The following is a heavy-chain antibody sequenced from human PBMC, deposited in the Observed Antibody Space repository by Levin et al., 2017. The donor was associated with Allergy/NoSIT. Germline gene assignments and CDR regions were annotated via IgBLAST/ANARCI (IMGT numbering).Heavy chain of an antibody. CDR1: GFSFSNYA. CDR2: VWHDGTKR. CDR3: ASEDIAAAGYFDH. V-gene: IGHV3-33*01. D-gene: IGHD6-13*01. Sequence: GESLKISCAVSGFSFSNYAMHWVRQAPGKGLEWVAVVWHDGTKRYYADSVKGRFTISRDNAKNTLYLQMNSLRAEDTAVYYCASEDIAAAGYFDHWGQGTLVTVSS. J-gene: IGHJ4*02.